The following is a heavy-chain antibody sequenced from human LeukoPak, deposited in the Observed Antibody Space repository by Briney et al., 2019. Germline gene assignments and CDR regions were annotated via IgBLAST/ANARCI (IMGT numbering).Heavy chain of an antibody. D-gene: IGHD6-19*01. CDR3: ARGNGRIAVAGTRGDAFDI. CDR1: GGSFSGNY. J-gene: IGHJ3*02. CDR2: IYHSGST. V-gene: IGHV4-34*01. Sequence: SETLSLTCAVYGGSFSGNYWSWIRQPPGKGLEWIGYIYHSGSTYYNPSLKSRVTISVDRSKNQFSLKLSSVTAADTAVYYCARGNGRIAVAGTRGDAFDIWGQGTMVTVSS.